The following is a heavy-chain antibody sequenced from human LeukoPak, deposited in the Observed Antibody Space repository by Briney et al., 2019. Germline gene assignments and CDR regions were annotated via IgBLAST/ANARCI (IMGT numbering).Heavy chain of an antibody. V-gene: IGHV6-1*01. CDR3: RRGMNNAFYI. CDR1: GDSVSSSSDA. D-gene: IGHD1/OR15-1a*01. Sequence: SQTLSLTCAISGDSVSSSSDAWNWIRQSPSRGLEWLGRTYYKANDYAGSLKTRMPINVDTSKNKFSLQLGSVTPEDTAVYYWRRGMNNAFYIWGQGTMVTVSS. J-gene: IGHJ3*02. CDR2: TYYKAN.